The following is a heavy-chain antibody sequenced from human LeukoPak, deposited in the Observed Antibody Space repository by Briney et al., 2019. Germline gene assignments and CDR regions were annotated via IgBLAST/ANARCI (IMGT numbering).Heavy chain of an antibody. CDR3: TTSTHFWGLSDY. D-gene: IGHD3-3*02. V-gene: IGHV3-21*01. J-gene: IGHJ4*02. CDR1: EFTSVAIT. Sequence: GGPLSPSGAPPEFTSVAITITCSARPPGKGLGWFSSISSSSSYIYYADSVKGRFTISRDNAKNSLYLQMNSLRVEDTAVYYCTTSTHFWGLSDYWGQGALVTVSS. CDR2: ISSSSSYI.